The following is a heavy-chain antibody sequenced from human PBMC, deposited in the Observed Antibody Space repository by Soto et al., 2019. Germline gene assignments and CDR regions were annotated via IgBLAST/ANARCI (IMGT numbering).Heavy chain of an antibody. CDR2: ISSSSSTI. V-gene: IGHV3-48*01. CDR1: GFTLSNTG. J-gene: IGHJ3*02. CDR3: AREEPASVDAFDI. Sequence: GGSLRLSCVASGFTLSNTGMHWVRQAPGKGLEWVSYISSSSSTIYYADSVKGRFTISRDNAKNSLYLQMNSLRAEDTAVYYCAREEPASVDAFDIWGQGTMVTVSS. D-gene: IGHD1-26*01.